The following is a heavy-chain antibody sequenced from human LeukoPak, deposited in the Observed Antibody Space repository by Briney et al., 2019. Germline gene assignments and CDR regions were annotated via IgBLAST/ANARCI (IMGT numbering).Heavy chain of an antibody. V-gene: IGHV3-30-3*01. CDR2: ISYDGSNK. J-gene: IGHJ4*02. Sequence: GGSLKLSCEASGFTFSSYAMHWVRQAPGKGLEWVAVISYDGSNKYYADSVKGRFTISRDNSKNTLYLQMNSLRAEDTAVYYCARDYSGNSYCDYWGQGTLVTVSS. D-gene: IGHD4-23*01. CDR1: GFTFSSYA. CDR3: ARDYSGNSYCDY.